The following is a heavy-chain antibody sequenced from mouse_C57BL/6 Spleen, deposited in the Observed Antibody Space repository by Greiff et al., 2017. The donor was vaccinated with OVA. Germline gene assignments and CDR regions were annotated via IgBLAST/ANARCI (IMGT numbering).Heavy chain of an antibody. J-gene: IGHJ4*01. CDR2: INPGSGGP. CDR3: ARPLRDYAMDY. D-gene: IGHD1-1*01. Sequence: QVQLKESGAELVRPGTSVKVSCKASGYAFTNYLIEWVKQRPGQGLEWIGVINPGSGGPNYNEKFKGKATLTADKSSSTAYMQLSSLTSEDSAVYFCARPLRDYAMDYWGQGTSVTVSS. CDR1: GYAFTNYL. V-gene: IGHV1-54*01.